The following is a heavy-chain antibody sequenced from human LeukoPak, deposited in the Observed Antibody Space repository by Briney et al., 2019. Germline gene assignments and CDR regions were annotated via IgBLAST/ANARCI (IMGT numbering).Heavy chain of an antibody. CDR3: AKSKRSPIVVVIEYYFDY. CDR2: ISGSGGST. V-gene: IGHV3-23*01. D-gene: IGHD2-21*01. CDR1: GFTFSSYA. Sequence: GGSLRLSCAASGFTFSSYAMSWVRQAPGQGLEWVSAISGSGGSTYYADSVKGRFTISRDNSKNTLYLQMNSLRAEDTAVYYCAKSKRSPIVVVIEYYFDYWGQGTLVTVSS. J-gene: IGHJ4*02.